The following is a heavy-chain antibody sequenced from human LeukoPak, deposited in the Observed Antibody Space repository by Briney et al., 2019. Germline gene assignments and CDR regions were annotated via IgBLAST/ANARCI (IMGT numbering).Heavy chain of an antibody. Sequence: SETLSLTCAVYGGSFSGYYWSWIRQPPGKGLEWIGEINHSGSTNYNPSLKSRVTVSVDTSKNQLSLKLSSVTAADTAVYYCAREKMVRGVIGYYYYYGMDVWGQGTTVTVSS. D-gene: IGHD3-10*01. CDR1: GGSFSGYY. J-gene: IGHJ6*02. CDR2: INHSGST. CDR3: AREKMVRGVIGYYYYYGMDV. V-gene: IGHV4-34*01.